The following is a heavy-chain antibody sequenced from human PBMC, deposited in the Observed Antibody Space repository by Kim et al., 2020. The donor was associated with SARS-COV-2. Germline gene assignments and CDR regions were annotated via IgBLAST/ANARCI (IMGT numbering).Heavy chain of an antibody. CDR3: AKDLIERSEEKWLLSYFDY. CDR2: ICWISGSI. Sequence: GGSLRLSCAASGFTFGDYAMHWVRQAPGKGREWVSGICWISGSIGYADFVKGRITISRDNAKNSLYLQMNSLRAEDTALYYCAKDLIERSEEKWLLSYFDYWGQGTLVTVSS. J-gene: IGHJ4*02. D-gene: IGHD3-3*01. CDR1: GFTFGDYA. V-gene: IGHV3-9*01.